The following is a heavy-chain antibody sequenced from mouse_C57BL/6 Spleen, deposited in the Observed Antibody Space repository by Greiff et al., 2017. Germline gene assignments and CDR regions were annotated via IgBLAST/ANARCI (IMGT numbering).Heavy chain of an antibody. CDR1: GYTFTSYC. J-gene: IGHJ4*01. D-gene: IGHD2-4*01. V-gene: IGHV1-7*01. CDR2: INPSSGYT. CDR3: ARGYYDYDEGMDY. Sequence: QVQLQQSGAELAKPGASVKLSCKASGYTFTSYCMHWVKQRPGQGLEWIGYINPSSGYTKYNQKFKDKATLTADKSSSTAYMQLSSLTYEDSAVYYGARGYYDYDEGMDYWGQGTSVTVAS.